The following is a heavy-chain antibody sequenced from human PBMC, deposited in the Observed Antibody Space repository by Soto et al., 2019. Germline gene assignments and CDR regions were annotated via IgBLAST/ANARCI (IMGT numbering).Heavy chain of an antibody. CDR3: ARDWVDAAIQGHYYYYYGMDV. D-gene: IGHD5-18*01. J-gene: IGHJ6*02. V-gene: IGHV1-2*02. CDR1: GYTFTGYY. CDR2: INPNSGGT. Sequence: ASVKVSCKASGYTFTGYYMHWVQQAPGQGLEWMGWINPNSGGTNYAQKFQGRVTMTRDTSISTAYMELSRLRSDDTAVYYCARDWVDAAIQGHYYYYYGMDVWGHGTTVTVSS.